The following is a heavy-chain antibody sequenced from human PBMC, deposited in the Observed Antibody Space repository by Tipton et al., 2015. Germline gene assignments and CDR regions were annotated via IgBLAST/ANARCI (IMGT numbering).Heavy chain of an antibody. CDR1: GFTFSSYG. CDR3: ALVRGIAAAVDAFDI. Sequence: SLRLSCAASGFTFSSYGMHWVRQAPGKGLEWVAVISYDGSTTYYADSVKGRFTISRDNSKNTLSLQMNSLRAEDTAVYYCALVRGIAAAVDAFDIWGQGTMVTVSP. CDR2: ISYDGSTT. V-gene: IGHV3-30*03. D-gene: IGHD6-13*01. J-gene: IGHJ3*02.